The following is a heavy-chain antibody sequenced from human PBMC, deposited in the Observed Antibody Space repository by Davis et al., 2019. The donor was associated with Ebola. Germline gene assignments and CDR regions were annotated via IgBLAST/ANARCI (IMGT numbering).Heavy chain of an antibody. CDR2: IYYSGST. Sequence: SETLSLTCTVSGGSISSSSYYWGWIRQPPGKGLEWIGSIYYSGSTNYNPSLKSRVTISVDKSKNQFSLKLSSVTAADTAVYYCAGQLESQVGGMDVWGQGTTVTVSS. J-gene: IGHJ6*02. V-gene: IGHV4-39*07. CDR1: GGSISSSSYY. D-gene: IGHD1-1*01. CDR3: AGQLESQVGGMDV.